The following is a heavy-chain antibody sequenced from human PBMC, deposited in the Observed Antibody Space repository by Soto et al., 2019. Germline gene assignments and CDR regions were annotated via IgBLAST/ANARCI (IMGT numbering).Heavy chain of an antibody. CDR3: ARDPLGWNYYGMDV. J-gene: IGHJ6*02. V-gene: IGHV3-11*01. D-gene: IGHD6-19*01. CDR1: GFTFSDYY. Sequence: GGSLRLSCAASGFTFSDYYMSWIRQAPGKGLEWVSYVSSSGNTIYYADSVKGRFTISRDNAKNSVYLQMNSLRAEDTAVYYCARDPLGWNYYGMDVWGQGTTVTVSS. CDR2: VSSSGNTI.